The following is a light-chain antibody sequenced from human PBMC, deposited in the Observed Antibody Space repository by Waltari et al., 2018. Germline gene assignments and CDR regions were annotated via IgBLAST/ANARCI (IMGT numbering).Light chain of an antibody. CDR2: RSD. V-gene: IGLV1-44*01. Sequence: QSVLTQPPSASGTPGPGVTISCSGGASNIVNNVVNWYQQVPGKAPKLLIYRSDRRPAGVPDRFSGSKSGTSASLAISGLQSEDEADYYCAAWDDSLNGRWVFGGGTKVTVL. CDR3: AAWDDSLNGRWV. J-gene: IGLJ3*02. CDR1: ASNIVNNV.